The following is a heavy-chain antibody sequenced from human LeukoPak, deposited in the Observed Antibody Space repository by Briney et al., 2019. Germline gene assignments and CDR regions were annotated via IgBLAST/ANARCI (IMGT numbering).Heavy chain of an antibody. J-gene: IGHJ4*02. V-gene: IGHV3-23*01. CDR2: ITSSGST. D-gene: IGHD4-17*01. CDR3: AKDLYGDYDFDC. Sequence: PGGSLRLSCAASGFTFNNYAMNWVRQAPGKGLEWVSVITSSGSTYYADSVKGRLTISRDNSKNTLYLQMNSLRAEDTAIYYCAKDLYGDYDFDCWGRGTLVTVSS. CDR1: GFTFNNYA.